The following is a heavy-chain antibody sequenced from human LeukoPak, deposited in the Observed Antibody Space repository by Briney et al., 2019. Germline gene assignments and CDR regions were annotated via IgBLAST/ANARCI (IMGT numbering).Heavy chain of an antibody. Sequence: SETLSLTCTVSGYSIISGYYWGWIRQPPGKGLEWIGSIYHSGSTYYNPSLKSRVTISVDTSKNQFSLKLSSVTAADTAVYYCARVGTNTYYDFWSGPEYYYYMDVWGKGTTVTVSS. CDR1: GYSIISGYY. CDR2: IYHSGST. J-gene: IGHJ6*03. V-gene: IGHV4-38-2*02. D-gene: IGHD3-3*01. CDR3: ARVGTNTYYDFWSGPEYYYYMDV.